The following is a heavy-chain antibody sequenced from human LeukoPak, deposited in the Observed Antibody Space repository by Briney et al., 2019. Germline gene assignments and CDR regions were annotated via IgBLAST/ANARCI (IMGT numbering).Heavy chain of an antibody. D-gene: IGHD6-19*01. Sequence: GGSLRLSCAASGFTVSSNYMSWVRQAPGKGLEWVSVIYSGGSTYYADSVKGRFTIPRDNSKNTLYLQMNSLRAEDTAVYYCAREGSGWQNYYYGMDVWGQGTTVTVSS. CDR1: GFTVSSNY. CDR2: IYSGGST. J-gene: IGHJ6*02. CDR3: AREGSGWQNYYYGMDV. V-gene: IGHV3-66*01.